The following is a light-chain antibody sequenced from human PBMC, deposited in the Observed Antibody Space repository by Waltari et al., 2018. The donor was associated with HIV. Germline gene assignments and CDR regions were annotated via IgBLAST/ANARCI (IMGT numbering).Light chain of an antibody. CDR1: QSVSDY. Sequence: EVVLTQSPATLSLSPGERATPSCRASQSVSDYLAWYQQKPGQAPRLLIYGASTRATGIPARFSGSGSGTEFTLTISSLQSEDFAVYYCQQYNNWPPLTFGGGTKVEIK. V-gene: IGKV3-15*01. CDR2: GAS. J-gene: IGKJ4*01. CDR3: QQYNNWPPLT.